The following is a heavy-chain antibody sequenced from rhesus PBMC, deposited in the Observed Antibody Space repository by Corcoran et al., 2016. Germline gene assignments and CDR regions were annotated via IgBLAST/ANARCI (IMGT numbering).Heavy chain of an antibody. CDR3: AGHIAAGLAFDF. V-gene: IGHV4-76*01. CDR2: IYGSSGST. Sequence: QVQLQESGPGVVKPSETLSLTCAVSGHSISSGYDWSWIRQPPGKGLEWIGYIYGSSGSTNYNPSLKNRVTLSKDTSKNQFSLKLSSVTAADTAVYYCAGHIAAGLAFDFWGQGLRVTVSS. D-gene: IGHD6-13*01. J-gene: IGHJ3*01. CDR1: GHSISSGYD.